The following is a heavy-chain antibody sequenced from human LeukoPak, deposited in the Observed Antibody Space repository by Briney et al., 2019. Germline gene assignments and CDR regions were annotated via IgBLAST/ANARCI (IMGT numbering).Heavy chain of an antibody. D-gene: IGHD4-17*01. Sequence: GESLKIFCKGSGYTFTNYWIGWVCQMPGKGLEWMGIMYPGDSDTRYSPSFQGQVTISADKSISTAYLQWSSLKASDTAMYYCARGDYGDFRVFYTLFDYWGQGTLVTVSS. CDR3: ARGDYGDFRVFYTLFDY. V-gene: IGHV5-51*01. CDR1: GYTFTNYW. J-gene: IGHJ4*02. CDR2: MYPGDSDT.